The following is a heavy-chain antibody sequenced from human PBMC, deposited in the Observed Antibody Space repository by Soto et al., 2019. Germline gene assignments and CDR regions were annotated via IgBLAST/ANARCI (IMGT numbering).Heavy chain of an antibody. CDR3: ARQWLVVAGAFDI. D-gene: IGHD6-19*01. CDR2: ISYDGSNK. CDR1: GFTFSSYA. V-gene: IGHV3-30-3*01. Sequence: QVQLVESGGGVGQPGRSLRLSCAASGFTFSSYAMHWVRQAPGKGLEWVAVISYDGSNKYYADSVKGRFTISRDNSKNTLYLQMNSLRAEDTAVYYCARQWLVVAGAFDIWGQGTMVTVSS. J-gene: IGHJ3*02.